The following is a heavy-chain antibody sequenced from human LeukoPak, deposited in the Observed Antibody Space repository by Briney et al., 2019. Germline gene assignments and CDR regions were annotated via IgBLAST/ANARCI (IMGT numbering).Heavy chain of an antibody. CDR1: GFTFSSYA. CDR3: ARGISYYDILTGYRRTKYYFDY. D-gene: IGHD3-9*01. CDR2: INHSGST. V-gene: IGHV4-34*01. Sequence: GSLRLSCAASGFTFSSYAMSWIRQPPGKGLEWIGEINHSGSTNYNPSLKSRVTISVDTSKNQFSLKLSSVTAADTAVYYCARGISYYDILTGYRRTKYYFDYWGQGTLVTVSS. J-gene: IGHJ4*02.